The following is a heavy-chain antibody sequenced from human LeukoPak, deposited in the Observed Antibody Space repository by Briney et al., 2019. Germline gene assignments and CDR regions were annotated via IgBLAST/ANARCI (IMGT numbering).Heavy chain of an antibody. V-gene: IGHV3-23*01. CDR3: AKGLRPPFGELFDY. J-gene: IGHJ4*02. D-gene: IGHD3-10*01. Sequence: PGGSLRLSCAASGFTFSSYAMGWVRQAPGKGLEWVSAISGNGGSTYYADSVKGRFTISRDNSRNTLYLQMNSLRAEDTAVYYCAKGLRPPFGELFDYWGQGTLVTVSS. CDR1: GFTFSSYA. CDR2: ISGNGGST.